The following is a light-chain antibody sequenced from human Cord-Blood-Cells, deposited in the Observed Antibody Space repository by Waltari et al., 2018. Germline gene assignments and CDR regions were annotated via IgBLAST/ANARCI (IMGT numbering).Light chain of an antibody. Sequence: DIQMTQSPSSLSASVGDRVNITCRASQSISSYVNWYQQKPGKAPNLLIYAASSLKSGFPXSFSGSGSGTDFTLTIRSLQPADFATYYCQQSYSTPLTFGGVTKVEIK. V-gene: IGKV1-39*01. CDR2: AAS. J-gene: IGKJ4*01. CDR3: QQSYSTPLT. CDR1: QSISSY.